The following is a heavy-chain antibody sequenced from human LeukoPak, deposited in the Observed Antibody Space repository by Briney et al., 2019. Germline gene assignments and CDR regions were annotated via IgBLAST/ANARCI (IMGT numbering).Heavy chain of an antibody. Sequence: SETLSLTCTVSGGSISSSSYYWGWIRQPPGKGLEWIGSIYYSGSTYYNPSLKSGVTISVDTSKTQFSLKRSSVTAADTAVYYFARQTRTMIVVVIRLDAFDIWGQGTMVTVSS. V-gene: IGHV4-39*01. CDR1: GGSISSSSYY. J-gene: IGHJ3*02. CDR3: ARQTRTMIVVVIRLDAFDI. D-gene: IGHD3-22*01. CDR2: IYYSGST.